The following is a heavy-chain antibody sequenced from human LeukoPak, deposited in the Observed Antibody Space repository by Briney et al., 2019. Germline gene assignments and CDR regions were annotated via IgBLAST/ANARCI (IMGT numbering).Heavy chain of an antibody. CDR1: GFSFSSYG. V-gene: IGHV3-33*01. Sequence: HPGRSLRLSCAASGFSFSSYGMHWVRQAPGKGLEWVAVIWYDGTNKYYADSVKGRFTISRDNSKNALYLQMNSLRAEDTAVYYCARLAMAGTGGFDIWGQGTMATVSS. D-gene: IGHD6-19*01. CDR2: IWYDGTNK. J-gene: IGHJ3*02. CDR3: ARLAMAGTGGFDI.